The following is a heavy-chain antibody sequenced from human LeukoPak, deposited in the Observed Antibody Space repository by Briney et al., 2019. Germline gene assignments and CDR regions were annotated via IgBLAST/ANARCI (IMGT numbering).Heavy chain of an antibody. CDR3: ARFGVYDYGDY. CDR2: ISDSGGST. CDR1: GFTVSNNY. Sequence: GGSLRLSCAASGFTVSNNYMNWVRQAPGKGLEWVSTISDSGGSTYYADSVKGRFTISRDNSKNTLYLQVNSLRAEDTAVYYCARFGVYDYGDYVGQGTLVTVSS. J-gene: IGHJ4*02. D-gene: IGHD3-10*01. V-gene: IGHV3-53*01.